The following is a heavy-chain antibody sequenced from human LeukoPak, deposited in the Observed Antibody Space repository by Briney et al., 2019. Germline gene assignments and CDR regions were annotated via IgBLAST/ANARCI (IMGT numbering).Heavy chain of an antibody. CDR1: GGSFSGYY. D-gene: IGHD3-10*01. Sequence: SETLSLTCAVYGGSFSGYYWSWIRQHPGKGLEWIGYIYYSGSTYYNPSLKSRVTISVDTSKNQFSLKLSSVTAADTAVYCCARVWFGESNWFDPWGQGTLVTVSS. V-gene: IGHV4-31*11. CDR3: ARVWFGESNWFDP. J-gene: IGHJ5*02. CDR2: IYYSGST.